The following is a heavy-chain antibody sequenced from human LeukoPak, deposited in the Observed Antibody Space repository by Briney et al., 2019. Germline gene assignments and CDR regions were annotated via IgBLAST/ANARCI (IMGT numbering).Heavy chain of an antibody. Sequence: GGSLRLSCAASGLTFSDYYMSWIRQAPGKGLEWVSYISSSGSTIYYADSVKGRFTISRDNAKNSLYLQMNSLRAEDTAVYYCARDPNWNPVSVDYWGQGTLVTVSS. V-gene: IGHV3-11*01. CDR2: ISSSGSTI. J-gene: IGHJ4*02. D-gene: IGHD1-1*01. CDR1: GLTFSDYY. CDR3: ARDPNWNPVSVDY.